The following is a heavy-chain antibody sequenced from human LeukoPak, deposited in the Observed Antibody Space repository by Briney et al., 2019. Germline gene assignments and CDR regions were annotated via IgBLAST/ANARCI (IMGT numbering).Heavy chain of an antibody. Sequence: SETLSLTCTVSGGSIGSYYWSWIRQPPGKGLEWIGYIYYSGSTNYNPSLKSRVTISVDTSKNQFSLKLSSVTAADTAVYYCAAASQWLVVIWGQGTMVTVSS. CDR3: AAASQWLVVI. V-gene: IGHV4-59*01. CDR2: IYYSGST. CDR1: GGSIGSYY. J-gene: IGHJ3*02. D-gene: IGHD6-19*01.